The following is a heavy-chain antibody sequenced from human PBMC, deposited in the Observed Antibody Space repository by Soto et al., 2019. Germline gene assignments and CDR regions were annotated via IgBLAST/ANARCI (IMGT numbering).Heavy chain of an antibody. CDR2: INPNSGGT. D-gene: IGHD6-13*01. V-gene: IGHV1-2*04. CDR1: GYTFTRHY. Sequence: ASVKVSCKASGYTFTRHYMHWERQAPGPGLERMGWINPNSGGTNYAQKFQGWVTMTRDTSISTAYMELSRLRSDDTAVYYCARDLIAAAGSGLNYYYYYGMDVWGQGTTVTVSS. CDR3: ARDLIAAAGSGLNYYYYYGMDV. J-gene: IGHJ6*02.